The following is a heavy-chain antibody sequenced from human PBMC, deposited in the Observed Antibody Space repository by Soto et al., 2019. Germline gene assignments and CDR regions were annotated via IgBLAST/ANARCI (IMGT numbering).Heavy chain of an antibody. J-gene: IGHJ4*02. Sequence: PSETLSLTCTVSGDSISSSTYYWGWIRQPPGKGLEWIGCINHTGTTYYNPSLKSRVTISVDTSKNQFSLKLSSVTAADTAVYYCARPYFSSSSMFDYWGQGTLVTVSS. CDR3: ARPYFSSSSMFDY. CDR1: GDSISSSTYY. CDR2: INHTGTT. V-gene: IGHV4-39*01. D-gene: IGHD6-6*01.